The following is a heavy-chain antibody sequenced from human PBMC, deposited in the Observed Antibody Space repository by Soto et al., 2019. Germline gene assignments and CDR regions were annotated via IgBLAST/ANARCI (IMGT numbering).Heavy chain of an antibody. CDR2: ISSSSSYI. D-gene: IGHD6-19*01. V-gene: IGHV3-21*01. J-gene: IGHJ4*02. CDR3: ARDPGIAVAGTGEGSGYYFDY. CDR1: GFTFSSYS. Sequence: PGGSLRLSCAASGFTFSSYSMNWVRQAPGKGLEWVSSISSSSSYIYYADSVKGRFTISRDNAKNSLYLQMNSLRAEDTAVYYCARDPGIAVAGTGEGSGYYFDYWGQGTLVTVSS.